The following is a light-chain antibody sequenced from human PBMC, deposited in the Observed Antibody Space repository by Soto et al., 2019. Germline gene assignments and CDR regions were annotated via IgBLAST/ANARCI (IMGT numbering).Light chain of an antibody. V-gene: IGLV1-47*01. Sequence: QSVLTQPPSTSGTPGQRVTISCSGSSSNIGSNHVYWYQQFPGMAPKLLMYRSDQRPTGVPDRFSGSKPGTSASLAISGLRSDDEADYYCSARDDRLSAVVFGGGTKLTVL. J-gene: IGLJ2*01. CDR2: RSD. CDR3: SARDDRLSAVV. CDR1: SSNIGSNH.